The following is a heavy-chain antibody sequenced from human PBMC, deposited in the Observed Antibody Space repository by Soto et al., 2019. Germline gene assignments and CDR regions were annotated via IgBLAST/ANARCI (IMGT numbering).Heavy chain of an antibody. V-gene: IGHV3-23*01. CDR2: ISGSGGST. D-gene: IGHD3-22*01. CDR3: AHDLYYYDSSGYYARAPRFDY. Sequence: PGGSLRLSCAASGFTFSSYAMSWVRQAPGKGLEWVSAISGSGGSTYYADSVKGRFTISRDDSKNTLYLQMNSLRAEDTAVYYCAHDLYYYDSSGYYARAPRFDYWGQGTLVTVSS. J-gene: IGHJ4*02. CDR1: GFTFSSYA.